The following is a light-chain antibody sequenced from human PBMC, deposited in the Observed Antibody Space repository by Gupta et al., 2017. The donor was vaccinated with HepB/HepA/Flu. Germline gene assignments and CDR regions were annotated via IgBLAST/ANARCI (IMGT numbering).Light chain of an antibody. CDR1: NIGSKS. J-gene: IGLJ2*01. CDR3: QVWDSSSDHVV. V-gene: IGLV3-21*03. Sequence: SYVLTQPPSVSVAPGKTSTIPLGGNNIGSKSVHWYQQKPGQAPVLVVYDDSDRPSGIPERFSGSNSGNTATLTISRVEAGDEADYYCQVWDSSSDHVVFGGGTKLTVL. CDR2: DDS.